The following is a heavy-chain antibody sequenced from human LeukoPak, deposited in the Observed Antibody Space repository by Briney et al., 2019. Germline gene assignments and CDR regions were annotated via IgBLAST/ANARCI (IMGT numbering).Heavy chain of an antibody. CDR2: INWNGGST. CDR1: GFTFDDYG. D-gene: IGHD2-2*02. J-gene: IGHJ3*02. V-gene: IGHV3-20*04. Sequence: GGSLRLFCAASGFTFDDYGMSWVRQAPGKGLEWVSGINWNGGSTGCADSVKGRFTIYRENAKNSLYLQMNSLRAEDTALYYCAREGCSSTSCYTWAQLGWNYVPDAFDIWGQGTMVTVSS. CDR3: AREGCSSTSCYTWAQLGWNYVPDAFDI.